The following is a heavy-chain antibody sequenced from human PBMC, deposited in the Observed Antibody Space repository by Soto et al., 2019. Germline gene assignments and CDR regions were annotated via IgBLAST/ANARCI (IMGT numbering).Heavy chain of an antibody. Sequence: GGSLRLSCAASGFTLSSYGMHWVRQAPGKGLEWVAGVSSDGSDKDYADSVKGRFTISRDNSKNTLFLQMSSLRVEDTAVYYCARGKGNNWNYVWFDPWGQGTLVTVSS. CDR3: ARGKGNNWNYVWFDP. V-gene: IGHV3-30*03. CDR2: VSSDGSDK. CDR1: GFTLSSYG. D-gene: IGHD1-7*01. J-gene: IGHJ5*02.